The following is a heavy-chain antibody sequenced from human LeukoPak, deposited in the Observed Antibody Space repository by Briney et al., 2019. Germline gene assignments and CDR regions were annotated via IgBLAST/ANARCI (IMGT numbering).Heavy chain of an antibody. V-gene: IGHV1-2*02. Sequence: ASVKVSCKASGYTFTGYYMHWVRQAPGQGLEWMGWINPNSGGTNYAQKFQGRVTMTRDTSISTAYMELSRLRSDDTAVYYCARDPYSGYGVNWFDPWGQGTLVTVSS. CDR3: ARDPYSGYGVNWFDP. CDR2: INPNSGGT. J-gene: IGHJ5*02. D-gene: IGHD5-12*01. CDR1: GYTFTGYY.